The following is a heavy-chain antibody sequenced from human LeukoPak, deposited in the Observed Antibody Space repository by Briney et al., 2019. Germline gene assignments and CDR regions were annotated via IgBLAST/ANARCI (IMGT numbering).Heavy chain of an antibody. CDR1: GYTFTSYV. CDR2: MNPNSGNT. CDR3: ARGLQAAAGTIDY. Sequence: ASVKVSCKPSGYTFTSYVINWVRQATGQGLEWMGWMNPNSGNTGYAQKFQCRVTMTRNTSISTAYMELSSLRSEDTAVYYCARGLQAAAGTIDYWGQGTLVTVSS. V-gene: IGHV1-8*01. D-gene: IGHD6-13*01. J-gene: IGHJ4*02.